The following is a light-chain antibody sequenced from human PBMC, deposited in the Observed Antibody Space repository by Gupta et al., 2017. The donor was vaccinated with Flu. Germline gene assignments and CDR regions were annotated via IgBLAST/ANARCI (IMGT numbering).Light chain of an antibody. J-gene: IGKJ2*03. CDR3: QQYNNWPHS. CDR2: EAS. Sequence: DIVLPQSPVNLPVSPGERATFSCRASQSSSSNVAWYQQKPGQAPRVVIYEASTRATGISARFSGSGSGTEFALTISSLQSEDFAVYYCQQYNNWPHSFGQGTKLEIK. V-gene: IGKV3-15*01. CDR1: QSSSSN.